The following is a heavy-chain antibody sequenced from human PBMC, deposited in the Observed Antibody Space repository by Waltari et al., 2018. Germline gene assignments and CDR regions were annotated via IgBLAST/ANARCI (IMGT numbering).Heavy chain of an antibody. CDR3: ARDRGRGLYLDS. D-gene: IGHD2-15*01. CDR1: GDSMSSGYW. V-gene: IGHV4-4*02. Sequence: QLQLQESGPGLVKPSGTLSLTCAVSGDSMSSGYWWSWVRQPPGKGLEWIGQVYGGGKTNYNPSFASRVTVARDTYNKEFSLKVTSATAADTAVYYCARDRGRGLYLDSWGPGLLVTVSP. J-gene: IGHJ4*02. CDR2: VYGGGKT.